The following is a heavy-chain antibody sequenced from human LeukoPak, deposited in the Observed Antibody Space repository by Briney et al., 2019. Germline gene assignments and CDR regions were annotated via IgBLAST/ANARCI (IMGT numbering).Heavy chain of an antibody. V-gene: IGHV3-21*01. D-gene: IGHD4-23*01. J-gene: IGHJ6*03. CDR3: ARHGASVVTRRTYYYMDV. Sequence: GGSLRLSCAASGFTFSSYSMNWVRQAPGKGLEWVSSISSSSSYIYYADSVKGRFTISRDNAKNSLYLQMNSLRAEDTAVYYCARHGASVVTRRTYYYMDVWGKGTTVTISS. CDR1: GFTFSSYS. CDR2: ISSSSSYI.